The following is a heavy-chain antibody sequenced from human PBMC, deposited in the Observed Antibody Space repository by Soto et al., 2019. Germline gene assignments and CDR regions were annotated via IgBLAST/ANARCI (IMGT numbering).Heavy chain of an antibody. J-gene: IGHJ4*02. CDR3: AREGPPRNTVTTYHLLYYFDY. Sequence: EASVKVSCKASGGTFSSYASSWVRQAPGQGLEWMGGIIPIFGTANYAQKFQGRVTITADESTSTAYMELSSLRSEDTAVYYCAREGPPRNTVTTYHLLYYFDYWGQGTLVTVSS. D-gene: IGHD4-17*01. CDR1: GGTFSSYA. CDR2: IIPIFGTA. V-gene: IGHV1-69*13.